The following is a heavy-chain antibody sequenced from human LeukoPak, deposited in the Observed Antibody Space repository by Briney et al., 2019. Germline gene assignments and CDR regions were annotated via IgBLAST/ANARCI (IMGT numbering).Heavy chain of an antibody. CDR3: AKRPRGNYLDPFDY. D-gene: IGHD3-10*01. Sequence: GGSLRLSCAASGFAFSSYAMSWVRQAPGKGLEWVSGISGSGGSTYYADSVKGRFTISRDNSKNRLYLQMNSLRAEDTAVYYCAKRPRGNYLDPFDYWGQGTLVTVSS. V-gene: IGHV3-23*01. CDR1: GFAFSSYA. CDR2: ISGSGGST. J-gene: IGHJ4*02.